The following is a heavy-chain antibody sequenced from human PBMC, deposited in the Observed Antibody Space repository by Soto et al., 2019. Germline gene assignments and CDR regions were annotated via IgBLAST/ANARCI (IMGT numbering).Heavy chain of an antibody. CDR2: INYSGRT. Sequence: QVQLQESGPGLVKPSQTLSLTCTVHGGSFSDYYWSWIRQPPGKGLEWIGEINYSGRTNYIPSLQSRVPISVDTSKNQFLLTLSSMTAADTAVYYCARTGPLFDYWGQGISVTVSS. CDR3: ARTGPLFDY. V-gene: IGHV4-34*09. CDR1: GGSFSDYY. J-gene: IGHJ4*02.